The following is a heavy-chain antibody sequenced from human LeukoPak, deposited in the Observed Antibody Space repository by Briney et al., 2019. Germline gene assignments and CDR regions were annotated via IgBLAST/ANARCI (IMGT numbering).Heavy chain of an antibody. CDR2: ISGSGGST. CDR3: AKRSGPAGDTSVFDY. D-gene: IGHD2-2*01. CDR1: GFTFSSYA. V-gene: IGHV3-23*01. J-gene: IGHJ4*02. Sequence: PGGSLRLSCAASGFTFSSYAMSWVRQAPGKGLAWVSGISGSGGSTYHADSVKGRFTISRDNSRNTLHPQMNSLRAEDTAVYYCAKRSGPAGDTSVFDYWGQGTLVTVSS.